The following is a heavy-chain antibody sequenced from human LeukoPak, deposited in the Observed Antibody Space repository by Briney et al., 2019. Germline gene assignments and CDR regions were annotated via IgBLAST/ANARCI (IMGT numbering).Heavy chain of an antibody. J-gene: IGHJ4*02. Sequence: GGSLRLSCAASGFTFSSYGMHWVRQAPGKGLEWVAVISYDGSNKYYADSVKGRFTISRDNSKNTLYLQMNSLRAEDTAVYYCAKSLNPNAYCGGDCYSPFDYWGQGTQVTVSS. D-gene: IGHD2-21*02. CDR2: ISYDGSNK. CDR3: AKSLNPNAYCGGDCYSPFDY. V-gene: IGHV3-30*18. CDR1: GFTFSSYG.